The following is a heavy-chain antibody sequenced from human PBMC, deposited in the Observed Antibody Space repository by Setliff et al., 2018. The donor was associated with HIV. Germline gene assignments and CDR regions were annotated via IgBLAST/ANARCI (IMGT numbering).Heavy chain of an antibody. CDR1: GDTFSKYA. D-gene: IGHD5-18*01. CDR2: IIPILGTA. J-gene: IGHJ3*02. V-gene: IGHV1-69*13. CDR3: ATPHPHSGNMYGYYAFDI. Sequence: SVKVSCKASGDTFSKYAISWVRQAPGQGLEWMGGIIPILGTANYAQKFQGRVTITADESTTTAFMELSSLRSEDTAVYYCATPHPHSGNMYGYYAFDIWGQGTVVTVSS.